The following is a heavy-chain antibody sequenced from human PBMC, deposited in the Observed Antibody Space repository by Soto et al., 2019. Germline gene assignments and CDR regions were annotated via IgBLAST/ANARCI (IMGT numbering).Heavy chain of an antibody. CDR3: TTDLGVWFGELLSEDYFDY. CDR2: IKSKTDGGTT. V-gene: IGHV3-15*01. J-gene: IGHJ4*02. D-gene: IGHD3-10*01. CDR1: GFTFSNAW. Sequence: GGSLRLSCAASGFTFSNAWMSWVRQAPGKGLEWVGRIKSKTDGGTTDYAAPVKGRFTISRDDSKNTLYLQMNSLKTEDTAVYYCTTDLGVWFGELLSEDYFDYWGQGTLVTVSS.